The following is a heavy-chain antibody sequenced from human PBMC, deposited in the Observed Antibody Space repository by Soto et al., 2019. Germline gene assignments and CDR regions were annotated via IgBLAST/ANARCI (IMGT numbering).Heavy chain of an antibody. Sequence: KTSETLSLTCTVSGGSISGFYWSWIRQPAGKGPEWIGRIYTSGHTYYNPSLKSRATMSVDTPKNQFSLELSSVTAADTAVYYCARALGDGYNRNWFDPWGQGTLVTVSS. V-gene: IGHV4-4*07. J-gene: IGHJ5*02. CDR3: ARALGDGYNRNWFDP. CDR1: GGSISGFY. D-gene: IGHD5-12*01. CDR2: IYTSGHT.